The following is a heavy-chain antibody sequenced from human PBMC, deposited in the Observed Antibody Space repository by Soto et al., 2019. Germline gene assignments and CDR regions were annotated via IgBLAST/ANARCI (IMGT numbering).Heavy chain of an antibody. CDR3: AKYARRARSEWRLVY. J-gene: IGHJ4*02. V-gene: IGHV3-23*01. CDR1: GVTFTFYA. Sequence: PGVSPRLSCAASGVTFTFYAMSWVRQAPGKGLEWVSTISGSSNTYYADSVKGRFSISRDNSKNTLYLQLNSLRAEETAVYYCAKYARRARSEWRLVYWGQGTRGTVAS. D-gene: IGHD2-2*01. CDR2: ISGSSNT.